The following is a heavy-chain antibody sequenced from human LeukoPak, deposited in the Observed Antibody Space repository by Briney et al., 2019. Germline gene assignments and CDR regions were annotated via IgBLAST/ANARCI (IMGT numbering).Heavy chain of an antibody. D-gene: IGHD5-18*01. Sequence: GGSLRLSCVASGLTVSNHWVSWVRQAPGKGLEWVANIREERGQEYYVDSVKGRFTISKNSAKNSPYLQMNTLRVEDTAMYYCASLDTAKQPLANHWGQGTLVTVSS. J-gene: IGHJ5*02. CDR3: ASLDTAKQPLANH. CDR2: IREERGQE. V-gene: IGHV3-7*03. CDR1: GLTVSNHW.